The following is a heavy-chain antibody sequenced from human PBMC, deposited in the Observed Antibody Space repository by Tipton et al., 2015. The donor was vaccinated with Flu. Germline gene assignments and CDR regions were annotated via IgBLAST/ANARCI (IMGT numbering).Heavy chain of an antibody. CDR1: GFSFGSFI. D-gene: IGHD6-19*01. CDR2: ISWNSGNI. V-gene: IGHV3-9*01. CDR3: VKDCGASGWDWYFDL. Sequence: RSLRLSCEASGFSFGSFIMHWVRQAPGKGLEWVSGISWNSGNIDYAESVRGRFTISRDNDMNSLFLQMNSLGPEDTAFYYCVKDCGASGWDWYFDLWGPGTLVTVSS. J-gene: IGHJ2*01.